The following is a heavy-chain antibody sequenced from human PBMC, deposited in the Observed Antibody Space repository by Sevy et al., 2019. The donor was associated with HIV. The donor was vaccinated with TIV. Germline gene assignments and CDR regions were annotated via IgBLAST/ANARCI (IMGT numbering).Heavy chain of an antibody. CDR3: ASSKGDYYYGSGSLHADY. CDR1: GFTFSSYW. D-gene: IGHD3-10*01. CDR2: INSDGSST. Sequence: GGSLRLSCAASGFTFSSYWMHWVRQAPGKGLVWVSRINSDGSSTSYADSVKGRFTISRDNAKNTLYLQMNSLRGEDTAVYYCASSKGDYYYGSGSLHADYWGQGTLVTVSS. V-gene: IGHV3-74*01. J-gene: IGHJ4*02.